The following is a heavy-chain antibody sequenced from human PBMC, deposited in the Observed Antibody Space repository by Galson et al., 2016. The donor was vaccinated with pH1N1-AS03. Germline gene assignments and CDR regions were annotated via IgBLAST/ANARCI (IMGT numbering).Heavy chain of an antibody. Sequence: SLRLSCAASGFTINNNYMSWVRQAPGKGLEWVSVIYGGGDTFYADSVKGRFTISRDNSKNPVYLQMNSLRVEDTAVYYGAREPWGSTQGEYWGQGTLVTVSS. CDR2: IYGGGDT. CDR3: AREPWGSTQGEY. D-gene: IGHD3-16*01. CDR1: GFTINNNY. V-gene: IGHV3-53*01. J-gene: IGHJ4*02.